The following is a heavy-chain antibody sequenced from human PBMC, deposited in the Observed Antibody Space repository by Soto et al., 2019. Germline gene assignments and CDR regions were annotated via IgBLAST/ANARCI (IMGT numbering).Heavy chain of an antibody. CDR3: ARGHPSYCSGGSCSAEIFDY. CDR2: MNPNSGNT. V-gene: IGHV1-8*01. Sequence: GASVKVSCKASGYTFASYDMNWVRQATGQGLELMGWMNPNSGNTGYAQKFQGRVTMTRNTSISTAYMELSSLRSEDTAVYYCARGHPSYCSGGSCSAEIFDYWGQGTLVTVSS. D-gene: IGHD2-15*01. J-gene: IGHJ4*02. CDR1: GYTFASYD.